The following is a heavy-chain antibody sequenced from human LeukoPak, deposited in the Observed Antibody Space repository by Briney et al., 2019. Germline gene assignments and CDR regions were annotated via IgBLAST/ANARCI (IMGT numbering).Heavy chain of an antibody. CDR2: IYHTGST. V-gene: IGHV4-30-2*01. Sequence: SQTLPLTCAVSGGSISSGGYSWSWVRQPPGKGLEWIGYIYHTGSTYSNPSLKSRITISVDTSKNQFSLKLSSVTAADTAVYYCARDYDYGDELGFFDLWGRGTLVTVSS. J-gene: IGHJ2*01. CDR3: ARDYDYGDELGFFDL. CDR1: GGSISSGGYS. D-gene: IGHD4-17*01.